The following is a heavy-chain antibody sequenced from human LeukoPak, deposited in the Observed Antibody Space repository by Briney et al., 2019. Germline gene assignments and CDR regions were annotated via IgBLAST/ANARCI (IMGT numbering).Heavy chain of an antibody. V-gene: IGHV4-4*07. Sequence: PSETLSLTCTVSSGSISGFYWSWIRQPAGKGLEWIGRKTTSGSTHYNPSLRSRITMSLDTSTNQFSLRLSAVTAADTAVYYCARDESITWDPPFDHWGPGILVTVSS. CDR2: KTTSGST. D-gene: IGHD3-3*02. J-gene: IGHJ4*02. CDR1: SGSISGFY. CDR3: ARDESITWDPPFDH.